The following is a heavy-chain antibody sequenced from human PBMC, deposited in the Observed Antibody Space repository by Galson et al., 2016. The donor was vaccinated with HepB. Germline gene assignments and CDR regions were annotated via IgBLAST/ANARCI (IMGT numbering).Heavy chain of an antibody. D-gene: IGHD1-26*01. Sequence: SVKVSCKVSGYTLNELSLHWVRQPPGKGLEWMAGFDPENVETIYAQKFEGRVTLTEDTSTDTAYMELRSLKAEDTAVYYCTTDHRRISGSRSLAHWFDRWGQGTLVAVSS. CDR1: GYTLNELS. CDR3: TTDHRRISGSRSLAHWFDR. J-gene: IGHJ5*02. CDR2: FDPENVET. V-gene: IGHV1-24*01.